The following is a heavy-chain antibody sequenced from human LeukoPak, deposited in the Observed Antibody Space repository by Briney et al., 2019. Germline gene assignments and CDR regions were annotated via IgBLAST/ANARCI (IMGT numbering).Heavy chain of an antibody. V-gene: IGHV3-48*03. CDR2: ISAGGSAI. CDR3: ARDSRSREEAPSDY. CDR1: GFTFSSYE. D-gene: IGHD1-26*01. J-gene: IGHJ4*02. Sequence: GGSLRLSCAASGFTFSSYEMDWVRQAPGKGLEWVSSISAGGSAINFADSVKGRLTISRDNAKNSLYLQMNSLRAEDTAVYYCARDSRSREEAPSDYWGQGTLVTVSS.